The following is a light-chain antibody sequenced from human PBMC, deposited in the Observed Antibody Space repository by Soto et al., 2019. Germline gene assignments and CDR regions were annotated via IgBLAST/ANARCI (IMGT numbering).Light chain of an antibody. CDR3: QQLTDRRFS. V-gene: IGKV1-9*01. J-gene: IGKJ2*01. Sequence: IQFTHSPSSLSASVGDRVTISCRSSQGNNTFVAWYQQKSGKAPKLLIFAASTLQSGVPSRFSGSGSGTDFTLTISSLQPEDFATYYCQQLTDRRFSFGQGTKVDIK. CDR1: QGNNTF. CDR2: AAS.